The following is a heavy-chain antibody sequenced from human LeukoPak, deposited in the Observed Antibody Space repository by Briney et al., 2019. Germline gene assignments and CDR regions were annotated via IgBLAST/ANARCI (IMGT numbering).Heavy chain of an antibody. J-gene: IGHJ3*02. CDR2: INHSGST. D-gene: IGHD5/OR15-5a*01. Sequence: SETLSLTCAVYGGSFSGYYWSWIRQPPGKGLEWIGEINHSGSTNYNPSLKSRVTISVDTSKNQFFLKLSSVTAADTAVYYCARDLRVSSAFDIWGQGTMVTVSS. CDR1: GGSFSGYY. CDR3: ARDLRVSSAFDI. V-gene: IGHV4-34*01.